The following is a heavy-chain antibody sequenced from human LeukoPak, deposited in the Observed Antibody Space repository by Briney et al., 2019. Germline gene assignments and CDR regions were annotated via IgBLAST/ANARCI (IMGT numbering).Heavy chain of an antibody. Sequence: SSETLSLTCTVSGGSTSSYYWSWIRQPPGKGLEWIGYIYYSGSTNYNPSLKSPVTISVDASKNQFSLKLSPVTAADTAVYYCARRGYSYGDFDYWGQGTLVTVSS. D-gene: IGHD5-18*01. CDR3: ARRGYSYGDFDY. CDR2: IYYSGST. CDR1: GGSTSSYY. V-gene: IGHV4-59*08. J-gene: IGHJ4*02.